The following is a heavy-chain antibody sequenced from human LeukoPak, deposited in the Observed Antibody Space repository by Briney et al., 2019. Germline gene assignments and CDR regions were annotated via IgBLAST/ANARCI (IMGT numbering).Heavy chain of an antibody. CDR2: IKQDGSEK. Sequence: PGGSLRLSCAASGFTFSSYWMSWVRQAPGKGLEWVANIKQDGSEKYYVDSVKGRFTISRDNAKNSLYLQMNSLRAEDTAVYYCARSSSSWYRGYDAFDIWGQGTMVTVSS. V-gene: IGHV3-7*03. D-gene: IGHD6-13*01. CDR1: GFTFSSYW. CDR3: ARSSSSWYRGYDAFDI. J-gene: IGHJ3*02.